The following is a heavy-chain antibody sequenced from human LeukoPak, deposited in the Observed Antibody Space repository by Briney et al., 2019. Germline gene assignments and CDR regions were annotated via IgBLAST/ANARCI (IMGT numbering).Heavy chain of an antibody. V-gene: IGHV4-61*02. CDR3: ARGVVPDDYYMDV. CDR1: GGSITSGRYY. CDR2: LYTNDNT. J-gene: IGHJ6*03. Sequence: SETLSLTCSVSGGSITSGRYYWTWIRQPAGKGLEWIGRLYTNDNTNYDPSLESRVSISVDTSKSQFYLQLTSVTAADTAVYFCARGVVPDDYYMDVWGKGITVIVSS. D-gene: IGHD2-15*01.